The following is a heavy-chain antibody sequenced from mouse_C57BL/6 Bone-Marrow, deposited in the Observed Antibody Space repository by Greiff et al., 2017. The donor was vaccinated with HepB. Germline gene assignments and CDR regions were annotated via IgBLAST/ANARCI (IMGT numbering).Heavy chain of an antibody. D-gene: IGHD2-1*01. V-gene: IGHV5-15*01. J-gene: IGHJ3*01. Sequence: DVMLVESGGGLVQPGGSLKLSCAASGFTFSDYGMAWVRQAPRKGPEWVAFISNLAYSIYYADTVTGRFTISRENAKNTLYLEMSSLRSEDTAMYYCARQDLLRFAYWGQGTLVTVSA. CDR1: GFTFSDYG. CDR2: ISNLAYSI. CDR3: ARQDLLRFAY.